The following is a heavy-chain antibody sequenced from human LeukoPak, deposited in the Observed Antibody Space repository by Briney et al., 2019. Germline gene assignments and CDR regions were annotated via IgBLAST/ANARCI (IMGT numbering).Heavy chain of an antibody. CDR3: ARGTQWLDPFDY. J-gene: IGHJ4*02. CDR2: ISSSSSYI. CDR1: GFTFSSYS. Sequence: GGSLRLSCAASGFTFSSYSMNWVRQAPGKGLEWVSSISSSSSYIYYADSVKGRFTISRDNAKNSLYLQMNSVRAEDTAVYYCARGTQWLDPFDYWGQGTLVTVSS. D-gene: IGHD6-19*01. V-gene: IGHV3-21*01.